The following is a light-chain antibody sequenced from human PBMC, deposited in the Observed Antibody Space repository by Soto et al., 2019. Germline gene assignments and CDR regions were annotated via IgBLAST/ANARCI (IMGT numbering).Light chain of an antibody. CDR1: QTISSW. CDR3: KKGPSPMPIT. Sequence: GPSHTKKCRISQTISSWLAWYQQKPGKAPKLLIYKASTLKSGVPSRFSGSGSGREFTLRICSLGTADYAIFYCKKGPSPMPITFRQGTRLEIK. CDR2: KAS. V-gene: IGKV1-5*03. J-gene: IGKJ5*01.